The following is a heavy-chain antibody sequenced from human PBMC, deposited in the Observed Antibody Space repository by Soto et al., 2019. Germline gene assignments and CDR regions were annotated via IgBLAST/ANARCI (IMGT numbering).Heavy chain of an antibody. D-gene: IGHD5-12*01. J-gene: IGHJ4*02. CDR1: GFIFSNYW. V-gene: IGHV3-7*03. CDR2: IKQDVSQT. CDR3: ARGTDGYNYCGNSRDY. Sequence: WGSLRLSCATSGFIFSNYWMTWVRQDPGKGLDWVANIKQDVSQTFYVDSVKGRFTISRDNAKTSLYLEMKSLRAEDTAVYYCARGTDGYNYCGNSRDYWGQGIKVTVSA.